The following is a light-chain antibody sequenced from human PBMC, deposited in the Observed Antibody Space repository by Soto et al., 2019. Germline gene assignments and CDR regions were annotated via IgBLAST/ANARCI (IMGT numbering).Light chain of an antibody. CDR3: QQYGTSPPLYT. J-gene: IGKJ2*01. Sequence: EIVLTQSPGTLSLSPGERATLSCRASQSVDSSYTAWYQQKPGQAPRLLIYGASNRATGIPDRFSGTESGTDFTLTISRLEPEDFAVYYCQQYGTSPPLYTFGQGTKLEI. CDR2: GAS. V-gene: IGKV3-20*01. CDR1: QSVDSSY.